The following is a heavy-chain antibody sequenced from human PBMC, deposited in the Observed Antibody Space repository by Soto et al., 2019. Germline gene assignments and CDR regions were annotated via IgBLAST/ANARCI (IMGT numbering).Heavy chain of an antibody. CDR1: GYTFTSYD. CDR3: ARDLVRITIFGVVIRVGGMDV. CDR2: MNPNSGNT. Sequence: QVQLVQSGAEVKKPGASVKVSCKASGYTFTSYDINWVRQATGQGLEWMGWMNPNSGNTGYAQKFQGRVTMTRNTSISTAYMELSSLRSEDTAVYYCARDLVRITIFGVVIRVGGMDVWGQGTTVTVSS. D-gene: IGHD3-3*01. J-gene: IGHJ6*02. V-gene: IGHV1-8*01.